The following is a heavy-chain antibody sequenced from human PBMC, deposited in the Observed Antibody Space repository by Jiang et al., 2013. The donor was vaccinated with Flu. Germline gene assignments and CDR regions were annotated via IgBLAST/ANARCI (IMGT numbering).Heavy chain of an antibody. CDR1: GYTFTKYY. Sequence: GAEVKKPGASVKISCKASGYTFTKYYVHWARQAPGQGFEWMAVIDPRGGSTTYSQRFQDRVTLTRDTSTSTAFMNLASLTSDDTAVYYCATYGSGRDAWFDYWGQGTLVAV. J-gene: IGHJ4*02. D-gene: IGHD3-10*01. V-gene: IGHV1-46*01. CDR3: ATYGSGRDAWFDY. CDR2: IDPRGGST.